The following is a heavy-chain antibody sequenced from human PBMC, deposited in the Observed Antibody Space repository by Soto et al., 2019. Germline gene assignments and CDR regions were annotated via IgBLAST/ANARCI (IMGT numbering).Heavy chain of an antibody. J-gene: IGHJ4*02. CDR1: GYTFTSYA. CDR2: INAGNGNT. Sequence: ASVKVSCKASGYTFTSYAMHWVRQAPGQRLEWMGWINAGNGNTKYSQKFQGRVTITRDTSASTAYMELSSLRSEDTAVYYCARENYGGKTTTQYYFDYWGQGTLVTVSS. D-gene: IGHD4-17*01. V-gene: IGHV1-3*01. CDR3: ARENYGGKTTTQYYFDY.